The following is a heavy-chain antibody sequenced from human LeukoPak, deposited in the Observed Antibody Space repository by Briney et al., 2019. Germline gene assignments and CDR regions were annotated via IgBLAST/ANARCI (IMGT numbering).Heavy chain of an antibody. CDR1: GFTFSDYA. Sequence: GGSLRLSCAASGFTFSDYAMHWVRQAPGRGLEWVAVISYDGSNKYYAESVKGRITISRDNSKNTLYLQMNSLRAEDTAVYYCAKDHYDILTGYYPPKNWGQGTPVTVSS. CDR2: ISYDGSNK. V-gene: IGHV3-30*04. D-gene: IGHD3-9*01. CDR3: AKDHYDILTGYYPPKN. J-gene: IGHJ4*02.